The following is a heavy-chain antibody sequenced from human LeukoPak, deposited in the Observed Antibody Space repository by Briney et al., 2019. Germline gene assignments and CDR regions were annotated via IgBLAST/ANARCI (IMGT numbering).Heavy chain of an antibody. CDR1: GTSISNDY. CDR2: IYISGST. CDR3: ARGGDRTRSFDP. V-gene: IGHV4-4*07. Sequence: SETLSLTCTVSGTSISNDYWSWIRQPAGMGLEWIGRIYISGSTLYNPSLMSRVTMSLDTSHNQFSLELTSVTAADTALYYCARGGDRTRSFDPWGPGILVTVSS. J-gene: IGHJ5*02. D-gene: IGHD3-16*01.